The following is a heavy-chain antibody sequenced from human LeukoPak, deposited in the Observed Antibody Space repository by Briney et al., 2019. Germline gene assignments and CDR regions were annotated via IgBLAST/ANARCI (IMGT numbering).Heavy chain of an antibody. Sequence: PGGSLRLSCAASGFTFNNYVMAWVRQAPGKGLEWISGINWNGDTTVYADSVKGRFTISRDNAKNSLYLQMNSLRADDTAFYYCARQTRGYVYYFDYWGQGTLVTVSS. CDR1: GFTFNNYV. J-gene: IGHJ4*02. V-gene: IGHV3-20*04. D-gene: IGHD2-2*01. CDR3: ARQTRGYVYYFDY. CDR2: INWNGDTT.